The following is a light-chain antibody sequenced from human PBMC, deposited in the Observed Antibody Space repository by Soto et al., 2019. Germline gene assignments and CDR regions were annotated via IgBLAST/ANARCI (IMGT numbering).Light chain of an antibody. Sequence: SVLTRPPSVSGAPGQRITISCTGSSSNIGAGYPVHWYQQLPGTAPKLLIFGNTIRPSGVPDRFSGSRSGLAITGLQAEDEADYYCQSYDSSLSGYVFGTGTKVTV. J-gene: IGLJ1*01. CDR3: QSYDSSLSGYV. V-gene: IGLV1-40*01. CDR1: SSNIGAGYP. CDR2: GNT.